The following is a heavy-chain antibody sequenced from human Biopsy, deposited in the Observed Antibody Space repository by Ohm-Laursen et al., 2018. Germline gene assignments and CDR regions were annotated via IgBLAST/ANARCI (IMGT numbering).Heavy chain of an antibody. CDR3: TRAGGGKIYGL. D-gene: IGHD3-16*01. V-gene: IGHV4-31*02. Sequence: TLSLTWTVSGVSINTGGYYWTWIRQHPGTGLEWIGYIRYSGNTLYNPSLKSRLTISVDTSRNQFSLKLTSVTAADTALCYCTRAGGGKIYGLWGQGTLVTVSS. J-gene: IGHJ4*02. CDR1: GVSINTGGYY. CDR2: IRYSGNT.